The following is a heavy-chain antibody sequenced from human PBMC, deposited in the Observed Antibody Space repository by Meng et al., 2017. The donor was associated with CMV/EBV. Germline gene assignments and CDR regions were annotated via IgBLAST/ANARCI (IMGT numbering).Heavy chain of an antibody. CDR3: TRDDCSSTSCYGVLYYYGMDV. J-gene: IGHJ6*02. V-gene: IGHV3-49*04. D-gene: IGHD2-2*01. Sequence: GESLKISCPASGFTFGDYAMSWVRQAPGKGLEWVGFIRSKAYGGTTEYAASVKGRFTISRDDSKSIAYLQMNSLKTEDTAVYYCTRDDCSSTSCYGVLYYYGMDVWGQGTTVTVSS. CDR1: GFTFGDYA. CDR2: IRSKAYGGTT.